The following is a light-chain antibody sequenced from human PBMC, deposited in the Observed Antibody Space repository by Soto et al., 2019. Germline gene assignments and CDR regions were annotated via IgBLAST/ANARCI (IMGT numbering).Light chain of an antibody. CDR2: EVS. CDR1: SSDVGGYNY. J-gene: IGLJ1*01. CDR3: ISYTGSSTSYV. V-gene: IGLV2-14*01. Sequence: QSALTQPASLSGSPGQSITISCTGTSSDVGGYNYVSWYQQHPGKAPKLMIYEVSNRPSGVSYRFSGSKSGNTASLTISGLQAEDEADYYCISYTGSSTSYVFGTGTKVTVL.